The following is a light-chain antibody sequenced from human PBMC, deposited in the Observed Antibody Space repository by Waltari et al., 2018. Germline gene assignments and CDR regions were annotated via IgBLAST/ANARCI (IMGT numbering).Light chain of an antibody. CDR3: ATWDDSLNAWV. V-gene: IGLV1-44*01. Sequence: QSILYQPPSASGTPGQTVTISCSVSSSNIGSNTVNWSQQFPATPPKLRISPDSQRPAGVHAQFSGSKSGPSASLAISGLQSEDEADYYCATWDDSLNAWVFGGGTKLTVL. J-gene: IGLJ3*02. CDR2: PDS. CDR1: SSNIGSNT.